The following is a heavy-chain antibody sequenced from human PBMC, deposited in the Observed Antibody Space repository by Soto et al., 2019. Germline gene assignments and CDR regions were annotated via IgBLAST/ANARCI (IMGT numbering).Heavy chain of an antibody. CDR1: GFTFTTYA. J-gene: IGHJ3*02. D-gene: IGHD3-22*01. Sequence: EVQLLESGGGLVQPGGSLRLSCAPSGFTFTTYAMSWVRQAPGKGLEWVSSISSGGDKYYADSVKGRFTISRDSSKNTLYLQMNNLRAEDTATYYCSKDYSSGYYAFDIWGRGTMVTVSS. CDR3: SKDYSSGYYAFDI. V-gene: IGHV3-23*01. CDR2: ISSGGDK.